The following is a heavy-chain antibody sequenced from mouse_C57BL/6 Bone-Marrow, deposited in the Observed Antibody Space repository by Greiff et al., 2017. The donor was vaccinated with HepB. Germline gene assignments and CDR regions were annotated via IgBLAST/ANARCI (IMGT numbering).Heavy chain of an antibody. CDR1: GYAFSSSW. Sequence: VQLQQSGPELVKPGASVKISCKASGYAFSSSWMNWVKQRPGKGLEWIGRIYPGDGDTNYNGKFKGKATLTADKSSSTAYMQLSSLTSEDSAVYCCANFCPWFAYWGQGTLVTVSA. D-gene: IGHD6-1*01. CDR2: IYPGDGDT. V-gene: IGHV1-82*01. J-gene: IGHJ3*01. CDR3: ANFCPWFAY.